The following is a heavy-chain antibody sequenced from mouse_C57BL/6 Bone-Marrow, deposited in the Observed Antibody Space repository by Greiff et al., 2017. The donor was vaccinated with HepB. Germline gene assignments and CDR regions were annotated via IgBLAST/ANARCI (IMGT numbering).Heavy chain of an antibody. CDR1: GFTFTDYY. D-gene: IGHD1-1*01. V-gene: IGHV7-3*01. CDR2: IRNKANGYTT. J-gene: IGHJ1*03. CDR3: ARPFTTYGYFDV. Sequence: EVQLVESGGGLVQPGGSLSLSCAASGFTFTDYYMSWVRQPPGKALEWLGFIRNKANGYTTEYSASVKGRFTISSDNSQSILYLQMNALRAEDSATYYCARPFTTYGYFDVWGTGTTVTVSS.